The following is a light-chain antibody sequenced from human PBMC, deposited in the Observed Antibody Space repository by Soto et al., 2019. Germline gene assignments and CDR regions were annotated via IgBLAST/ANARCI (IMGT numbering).Light chain of an antibody. CDR3: MQALHTPPT. CDR1: QSRLHSNGYNY. J-gene: IGKJ2*01. CDR2: LGS. Sequence: DIVMNQSRLSLPVAPEEPASISCRSSQSRLHSNGYNYLDWYLQKPGQSPQLLIYLGSNRASGVPDRFSGSGSGTDFTLKISRVEAEDVGVYYCMQALHTPPTFGQGTKLEIK. V-gene: IGKV2-28*01.